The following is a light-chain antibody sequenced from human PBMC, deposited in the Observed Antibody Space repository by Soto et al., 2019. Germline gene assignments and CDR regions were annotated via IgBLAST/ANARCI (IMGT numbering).Light chain of an antibody. J-gene: IGKJ4*01. CDR2: VAS. V-gene: IGKV3-15*01. CDR1: QSVSSN. Sequence: EIVLTQSPATLSVSPGERATLSCRASQSVSSNLAWYQQKPGPTLKLLIDVASTRATGIPARCSGSGSGTEFTLTSSSLQSEAFEVYYCQQYNVWPLTFGGGTKVEFK. CDR3: QQYNVWPLT.